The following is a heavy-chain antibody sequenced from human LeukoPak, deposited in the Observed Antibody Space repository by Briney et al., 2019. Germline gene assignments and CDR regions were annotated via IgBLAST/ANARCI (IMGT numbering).Heavy chain of an antibody. J-gene: IGHJ4*02. CDR3: AREVGYYVLDY. D-gene: IGHD3-10*02. V-gene: IGHV3-7*01. CDR1: GFTFSSYW. Sequence: PGGSLRLSCAASGFTFSSYWMSWVRQAPGKGLEWVANIKQDGSEKYYVDSAKGRFTISRDNAKNSLYLQMNSLRAEDTAVYYCAREVGYYVLDYWGQGTLVTVSS. CDR2: IKQDGSEK.